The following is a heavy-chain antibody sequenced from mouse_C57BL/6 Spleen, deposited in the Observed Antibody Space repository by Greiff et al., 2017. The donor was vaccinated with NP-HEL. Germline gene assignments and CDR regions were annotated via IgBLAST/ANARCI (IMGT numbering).Heavy chain of an antibody. Sequence: VQLQQSGAELVKPGASVKLSCKASGYTFTSYWMQWVKQRPGQGLEWIGEIDPSDSYTNYNQKFKGKATLTVDTSSSTAYMQLSSLTSEDSAVYYSAGLYGNDDAMDYWGQGTSVTVSS. J-gene: IGHJ4*01. V-gene: IGHV1-50*01. CDR1: GYTFTSYW. CDR2: IDPSDSYT. D-gene: IGHD2-2*01. CDR3: AGLYGNDDAMDY.